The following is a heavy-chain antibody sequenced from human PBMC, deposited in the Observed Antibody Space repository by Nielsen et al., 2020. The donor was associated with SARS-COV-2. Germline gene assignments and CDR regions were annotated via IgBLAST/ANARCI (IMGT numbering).Heavy chain of an antibody. J-gene: IGHJ5*02. CDR3: ARGQSVDTAMVTEVNWFDP. D-gene: IGHD5-18*01. CDR2: IIPIFGTA. CDR1: GGTFSSYA. Sequence: SVKVSCKASGGTFSSYAISWVRQAPGQGLEWMGGIIPIFGTANYAQEFQGRVTITADESTSTAYMELSSLRSEDTAVYYCARGQSVDTAMVTEVNWFDPWGQGTLVTVSS. V-gene: IGHV1-69*13.